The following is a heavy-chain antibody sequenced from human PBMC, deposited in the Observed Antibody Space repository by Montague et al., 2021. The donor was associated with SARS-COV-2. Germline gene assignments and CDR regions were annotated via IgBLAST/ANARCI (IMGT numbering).Heavy chain of an antibody. CDR3: AREYDSNGYYYYGMDV. Sequence: SLRLSCAASGFTFSSYGIHWVRQAPGKGLEWVAVIRYDGNSKYYADSVKGRFTISRDNSKNTLYLQMNSLRAEDTAVYYCAREYDSNGYYYYGMDVWGQGTTVTVSS. CDR2: IRYDGNSK. J-gene: IGHJ6*02. D-gene: IGHD4-11*01. V-gene: IGHV3-33*01. CDR1: GFTFSSYG.